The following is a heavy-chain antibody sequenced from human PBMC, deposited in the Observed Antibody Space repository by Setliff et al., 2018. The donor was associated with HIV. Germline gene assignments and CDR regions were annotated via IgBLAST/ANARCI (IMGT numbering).Heavy chain of an antibody. CDR3: ARNFGLSPSGKYYYYYGMDI. V-gene: IGHV1-2*02. Sequence: ASVKVSCKASGGTFSSYAISWVRQAPGQGLEWMGWINPNSGDTNYAQKFQGRVTMTRDTSINAAYMELRSLRSDDTAVYYCARNFGLSPSGKYYYYYGMDIWGQGTTVTVSS. J-gene: IGHJ6*02. D-gene: IGHD3-10*01. CDR2: INPNSGDT. CDR1: GGTFSSYA.